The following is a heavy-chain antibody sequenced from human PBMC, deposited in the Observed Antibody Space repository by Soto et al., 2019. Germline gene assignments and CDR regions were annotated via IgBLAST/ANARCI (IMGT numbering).Heavy chain of an antibody. V-gene: IGHV4-39*01. CDR3: ARLGYSYGFGPVDY. CDR2: IFYSGST. D-gene: IGHD5-18*01. CDR1: GGSISSSNYY. J-gene: IGHJ4*02. Sequence: SETLSLTCTVSGGSISSSNYYWGWIRQPPGKGLEWIGSIFYSGSTYYNPSLKSRVTVSVDTSKNQFSLKLSSVTAADTAVYYCARLGYSYGFGPVDYWGQGTLVTVSS.